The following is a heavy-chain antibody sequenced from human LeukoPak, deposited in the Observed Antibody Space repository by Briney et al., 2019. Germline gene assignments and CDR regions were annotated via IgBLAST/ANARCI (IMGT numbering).Heavy chain of an antibody. CDR2: IYYSGST. Sequence: PSETLSLTCTVSAGSISSYYWSWIRQPPGKGLEWIGYIYYSGSTSYNPSLKSRVTISVDTSKNQFSLKLSSVTAADTAVYYCARAVDTAMAAYNWFDPWGQGTLVTVSS. CDR1: AGSISSYY. V-gene: IGHV4-59*01. J-gene: IGHJ5*02. D-gene: IGHD5-18*01. CDR3: ARAVDTAMAAYNWFDP.